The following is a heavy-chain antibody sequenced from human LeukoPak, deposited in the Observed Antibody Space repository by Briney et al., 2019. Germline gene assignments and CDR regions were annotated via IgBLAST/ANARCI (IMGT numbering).Heavy chain of an antibody. CDR3: ARGRWLQFLDY. CDR2: INHSGST. D-gene: IGHD5-24*01. V-gene: IGHV4-34*01. CDR1: GGSFSGYY. Sequence: SETLSLTCAVYGGSFSGYYWSWIRQPPGKGLEWIGEINHSGSTNYNPSLKSRVTISVDTSKNQFSLKLSSVTAADTAVYYCARGRWLQFLDYWGQGTLVTVSS. J-gene: IGHJ4*02.